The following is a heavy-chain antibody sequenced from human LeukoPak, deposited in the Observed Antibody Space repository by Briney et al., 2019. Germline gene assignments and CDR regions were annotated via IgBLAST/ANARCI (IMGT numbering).Heavy chain of an antibody. CDR1: GFTFDDYA. Sequence: GRSLRLSCAASGFTFDDYAMHWVRQAPGKGLEGVSGISWNSGSIGYADSVKGRFTISRDNAKNSLYLQMNSLRAEDTALYYCAKDLNGWVITGFDYWGQGTLVTVSS. CDR2: ISWNSGSI. CDR3: AKDLNGWVITGFDY. V-gene: IGHV3-9*01. D-gene: IGHD1-14*01. J-gene: IGHJ4*02.